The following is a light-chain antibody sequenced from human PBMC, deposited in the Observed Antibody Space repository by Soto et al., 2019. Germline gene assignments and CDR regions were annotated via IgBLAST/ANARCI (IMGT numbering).Light chain of an antibody. CDR2: DVS. J-gene: IGLJ1*01. Sequence: QSALTQPASVSGSPGQSITISCTGTSSDVGGYNYVSWYQQHPGKAPKLLIYDVSSRPSGVSNRFSGSKSGNTASLTIAGLQAEDEVDYYCCSYTSSSTPRVCGTGTKVTVL. CDR3: CSYTSSSTPRV. CDR1: SSDVGGYNY. V-gene: IGLV2-14*01.